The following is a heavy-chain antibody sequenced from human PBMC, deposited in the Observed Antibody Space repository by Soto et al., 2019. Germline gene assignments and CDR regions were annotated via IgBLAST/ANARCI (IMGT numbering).Heavy chain of an antibody. CDR1: GTSISSTFW. J-gene: IGHJ4*02. Sequence: SETLSLTCAVSGTSISSTFWWTWVRQPPGKGLEWIGEVYHSGSTKYNPSLKSRVTISVDRSKNQFSLKLSSVTAADTAVYYCARGQVVAAQHWGQGTLVTVSS. CDR3: ARGQVVAAQH. V-gene: IGHV4-4*02. D-gene: IGHD2-15*01. CDR2: VYHSGST.